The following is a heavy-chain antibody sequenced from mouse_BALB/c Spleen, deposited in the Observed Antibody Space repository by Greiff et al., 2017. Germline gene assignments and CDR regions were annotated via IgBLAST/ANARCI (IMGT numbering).Heavy chain of an antibody. V-gene: IGHV5-6*01. CDR1: GFTFSSYG. CDR3: ARQDSSGYVCYFDY. D-gene: IGHD3-2*01. Sequence: EVKLVESGGDLVKPGGSLKLSCAASGFTFSSYGMSWVRQTPDKRLEWVATISSGGSYPYYPDSVKGRFTISRDNAKNTLYLQMSSLKSEDTAMYYCARQDSSGYVCYFDYWGQGTTLTVSS. J-gene: IGHJ2*01. CDR2: ISSGGSYP.